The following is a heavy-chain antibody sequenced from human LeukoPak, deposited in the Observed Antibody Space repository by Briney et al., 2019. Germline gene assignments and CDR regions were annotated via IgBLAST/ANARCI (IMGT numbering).Heavy chain of an antibody. D-gene: IGHD3-10*01. CDR2: INPNSGGT. CDR1: GYTFTGYY. CDR3: ARGRGVGNYYGSGSSLTWYY. V-gene: IGHV1-2*02. J-gene: IGHJ4*02. Sequence: GASVKVSCKASGYTFTGYYMHWVRQAPGQGLEWMGWINPNSGGTNYAQKFQGRVTMTRDTSISTAYMELSRLRSDDTAVYYCARGRGVGNYYGSGSSLTWYYWGQGTLVTVSS.